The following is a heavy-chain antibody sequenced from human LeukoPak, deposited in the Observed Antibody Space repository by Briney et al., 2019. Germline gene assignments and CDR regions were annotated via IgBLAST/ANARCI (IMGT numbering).Heavy chain of an antibody. Sequence: ASVKVSCKASGYTFTSYDINWVRQATGQGLEWMGWMNPNSGNTSYAQKFQGRVTITRNTSISTAYMELSSLRSEDTAVYYCARGLGWELHSDYFDYWGQGTLVTVSS. CDR2: MNPNSGNT. J-gene: IGHJ4*02. CDR1: GYTFTSYD. D-gene: IGHD1-26*01. V-gene: IGHV1-8*03. CDR3: ARGLGWELHSDYFDY.